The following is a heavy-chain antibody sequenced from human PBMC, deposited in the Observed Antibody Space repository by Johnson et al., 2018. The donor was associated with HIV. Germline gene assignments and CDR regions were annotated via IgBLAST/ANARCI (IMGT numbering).Heavy chain of an antibody. J-gene: IGHJ3*02. CDR3: ARHSTSSTMGAFDI. D-gene: IGHD6-6*01. Sequence: QVQLVESGGGVVQPGRSLRLSCAASGFTFSSYAMHWVRQAPGNGLEWVAVISYDGSNKYYADSVKGRFTISRDNSKNTLYLQMNSLRAEDTAVYYCARHSTSSTMGAFDIWGQGTMVTVSS. CDR1: GFTFSSYA. V-gene: IGHV3-30*04. CDR2: ISYDGSNK.